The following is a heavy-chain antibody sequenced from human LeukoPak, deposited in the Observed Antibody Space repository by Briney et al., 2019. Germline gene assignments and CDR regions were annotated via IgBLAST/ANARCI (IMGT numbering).Heavy chain of an antibody. D-gene: IGHD3-22*01. CDR3: ARDQSPMIVVVPPTAFDY. J-gene: IGHJ4*02. CDR1: GFTFSSYS. CDR2: ISGSGSTI. V-gene: IGHV3-48*02. Sequence: PGGSLRLSCGASGFTFSSYSMNWVRQAPGKGLEWVSYISGSGSTIYYADSVKGRFTMSRDNAKHSLYLQMNSLRDEDTAVYYCARDQSPMIVVVPPTAFDYWGQGTLVTVSS.